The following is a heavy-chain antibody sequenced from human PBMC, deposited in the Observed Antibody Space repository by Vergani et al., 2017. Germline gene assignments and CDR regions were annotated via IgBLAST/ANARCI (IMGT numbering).Heavy chain of an antibody. CDR2: IDPMDSYT. CDR1: GYSFTSYW. Sequence: EVQLVQSGAEVKKPGESLRLSCTGSGYSFTSYWISWVRQMPGKGLEWMGRIDPMDSYTNYSPSFQGHVTITADKSISTAYLQWSSLKASDTAMYYCARSEGYYDSSGYYYFYYWGQGTLVTVSS. D-gene: IGHD3-22*01. V-gene: IGHV5-10-1*03. CDR3: ARSEGYYDSSGYYYFYY. J-gene: IGHJ4*02.